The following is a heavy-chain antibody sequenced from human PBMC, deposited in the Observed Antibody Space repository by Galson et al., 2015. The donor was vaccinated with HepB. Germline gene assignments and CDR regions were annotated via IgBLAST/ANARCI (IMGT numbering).Heavy chain of an antibody. CDR2: ISGSGGST. CDR3: AKVPGLYQLLLNEFDY. CDR1: GFTFSSYA. Sequence: SLRLSCAASGFTFSSYAMSWVRQAPGKGLEWVSAISGSGGSTYYADSVKGRFTISRDNSKNTLYLQMNSLRAEDTAVYYCAKVPGLYQLLLNEFDYWGQGTLVTVSS. J-gene: IGHJ4*02. V-gene: IGHV3-23*01. D-gene: IGHD2-2*01.